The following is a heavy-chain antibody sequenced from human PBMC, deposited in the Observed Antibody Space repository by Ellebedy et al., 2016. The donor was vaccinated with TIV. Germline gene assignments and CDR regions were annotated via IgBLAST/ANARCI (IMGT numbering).Heavy chain of an antibody. CDR1: GDSINNDTYY. J-gene: IGHJ2*01. CDR2: TYYSGTT. Sequence: MPSETLSLTCTVSGDSINNDTYYRSWIRHHPGKGLEWIGYTYYSGTTYYNSSLKSRVTMSVDTSKNQFSLKLSSVTAADTAIYYCAAGYYTTAYFDLWGRGTLVTVSS. CDR3: AAGYYTTAYFDL. V-gene: IGHV4-31*03. D-gene: IGHD3-3*01.